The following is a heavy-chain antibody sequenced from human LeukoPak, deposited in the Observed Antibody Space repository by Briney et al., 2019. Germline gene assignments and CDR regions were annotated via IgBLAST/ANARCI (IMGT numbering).Heavy chain of an antibody. V-gene: IGHV4-59*01. D-gene: IGHD1-14*01. J-gene: IGHJ4*02. CDR2: IHYTGST. CDR3: VRAPNQHYFDY. Sequence: NPSETLSLTCTVSSGSITSYYWSWIRQPPGKGLEYIGHIHYTGSTDYNPSLKSRVTMSVDTSKNQFSLRLISVTASDTAVYFCVRAPNQHYFDYWGQGILVAVSS. CDR1: SGSITSYY.